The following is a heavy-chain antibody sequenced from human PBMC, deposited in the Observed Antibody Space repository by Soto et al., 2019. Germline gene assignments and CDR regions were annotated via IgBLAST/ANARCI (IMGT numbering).Heavy chain of an antibody. Sequence: QVQLVQSGAEVKKPGASLKVSCKASGYRFTGYGLHWVRQAPGQGLQWMGGINPKCGATDYAQKFQGRVTMTRDMTTNTAYVALSGLRSDDTADDTAVYYCAKSNYGSDDHFLYGRDVWGQGTKVTVSS. J-gene: IGHJ6*02. CDR3: VYYCAKSNYGSDDHFLYGRDV. CDR2: INPKCGAT. D-gene: IGHD4-17*01. V-gene: IGHV1-2*02. CDR1: GYRFTGYG.